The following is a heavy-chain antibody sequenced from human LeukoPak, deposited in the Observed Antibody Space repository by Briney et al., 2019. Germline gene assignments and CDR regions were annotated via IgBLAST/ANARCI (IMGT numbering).Heavy chain of an antibody. CDR3: ARWANSVDY. CDR1: GFTFRSRW. D-gene: IGHD1-1*01. Sequence: PGGSLRLSCAASGFTFRSRWMSWVRQAPGKGLEWVAHMNQDGSARSHVDSVKGRFSISRDNANNSLYLQMNSLRAEDTAIYYCARWANSVDYWGQGTLVTVSS. J-gene: IGHJ4*02. V-gene: IGHV3-7*02. CDR2: MNQDGSAR.